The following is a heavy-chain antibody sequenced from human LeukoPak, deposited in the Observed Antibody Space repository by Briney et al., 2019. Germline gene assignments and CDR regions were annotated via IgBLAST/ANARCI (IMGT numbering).Heavy chain of an antibody. CDR1: GFTFSSYA. CDR3: AKDPHYYGSSDYFDY. J-gene: IGHJ4*02. Sequence: GGSLRLSCAASGFTFSSYAMSWVRQAPGKGLEWVSAISGSGGSTYYADSVKGRFTIPRDNSKNTLYLQMNSLRAEDTVVYYCAKDPHYYGSSDYFDYWGQGTLVTVSS. D-gene: IGHD3-22*01. CDR2: ISGSGGST. V-gene: IGHV3-23*01.